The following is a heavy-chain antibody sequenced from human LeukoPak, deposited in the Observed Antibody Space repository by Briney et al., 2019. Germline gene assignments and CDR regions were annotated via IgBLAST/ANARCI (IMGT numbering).Heavy chain of an antibody. CDR1: GYTFTSYG. V-gene: IGHV1-18*01. Sequence: ASVKVSCKASGYTFTSYGISWVRQAPGQGLEWMGWISAYNGNTNYAQKLQGRVTMTTDTSTSTAYMELRSLRSDDTAVYYCARAGDCSSTSREGAIDYWGQGTLVTVSS. CDR3: ARAGDCSSTSREGAIDY. CDR2: ISAYNGNT. J-gene: IGHJ4*02. D-gene: IGHD2-2*01.